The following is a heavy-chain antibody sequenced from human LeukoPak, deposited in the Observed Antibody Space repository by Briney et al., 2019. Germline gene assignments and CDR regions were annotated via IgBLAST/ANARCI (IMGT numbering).Heavy chain of an antibody. CDR3: AKEYYGSGSLTYDY. CDR1: GFTLSSYA. D-gene: IGHD3-10*01. CDR2: ISGSGGST. J-gene: IGHJ4*02. Sequence: GGSLRLSCAASGFTLSSYAMSWVRQAPGKGLEWVSAISGSGGSTYYADSVKGRFTISRDNSKNTLYLQMNSLRAEDTAVYYCAKEYYGSGSLTYDYWGQGTLITVSS. V-gene: IGHV3-23*01.